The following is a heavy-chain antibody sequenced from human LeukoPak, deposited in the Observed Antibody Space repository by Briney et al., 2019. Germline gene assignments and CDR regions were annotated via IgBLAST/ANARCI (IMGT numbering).Heavy chain of an antibody. Sequence: PSETLSLTCTVSGGSIRCYYWSWIRQPAGRGLEWIGRIYTSGSTNFNPSLKSRVTMSVDTSKNQFSLKLSSVTAADTAVYYCARDRNYYDSSRYHDYWGPGTLVTVSS. V-gene: IGHV4-4*07. J-gene: IGHJ4*02. CDR3: ARDRNYYDSSRYHDY. CDR1: GGSIRCYY. CDR2: IYTSGST. D-gene: IGHD3-22*01.